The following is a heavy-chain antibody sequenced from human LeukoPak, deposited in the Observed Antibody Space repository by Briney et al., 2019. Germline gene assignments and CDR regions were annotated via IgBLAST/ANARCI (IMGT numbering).Heavy chain of an antibody. V-gene: IGHV4-34*01. CDR2: INHSGST. Sequence: PSETLSLTCAVYGGSFSGYYWSWIRQPPGKGLEWIGEINHSGSTNYNPSLKSRVTISVDTSKNQFSLKLSSVTAADTAVYYCTRTSSPYYYMDVWGKGTTVTVSS. CDR1: GGSFSGYY. CDR3: TRTSSPYYYMDV. J-gene: IGHJ6*03.